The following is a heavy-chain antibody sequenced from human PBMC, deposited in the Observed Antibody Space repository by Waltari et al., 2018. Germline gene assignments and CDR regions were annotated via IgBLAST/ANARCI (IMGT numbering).Heavy chain of an antibody. D-gene: IGHD3-22*01. CDR2: VDPEDGET. CDR3: ATQIGGYYYDSSGYPPFDY. J-gene: IGHJ4*02. Sequence: EVQLVQSGAEVKKPGATVKISCKASGYTFTDYYMHWMQQAPGNGLEWMGRVDPEDGETIYAEKFQGRVTITADTSTDTAYMELSSLRSEDTAVYYCATQIGGYYYDSSGYPPFDYWGQGTLVTVSS. CDR1: GYTFTDYY. V-gene: IGHV1-69-2*01.